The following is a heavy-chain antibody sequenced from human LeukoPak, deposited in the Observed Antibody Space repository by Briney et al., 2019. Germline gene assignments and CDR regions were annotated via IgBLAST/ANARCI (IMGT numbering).Heavy chain of an antibody. D-gene: IGHD1-26*01. Sequence: GASVKVSCKASGGTFSSYAISWVRQAPGQGLEWTGGIIPIFGTANYAQKFQGRVTITADESTSTAYMELSSLRSEDTAVYYCARAGGATLTWFDPWGQGILVTVSS. CDR2: IIPIFGTA. V-gene: IGHV1-69*13. CDR3: ARAGGATLTWFDP. J-gene: IGHJ5*02. CDR1: GGTFSSYA.